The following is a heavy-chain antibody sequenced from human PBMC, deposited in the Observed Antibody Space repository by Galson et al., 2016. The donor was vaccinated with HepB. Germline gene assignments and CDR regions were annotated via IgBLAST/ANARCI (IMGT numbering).Heavy chain of an antibody. V-gene: IGHV4-34*01. CDR1: DGSFTGYY. CDR2: VNNRGNT. CDR3: ATEGTGDYYYGLDV. J-gene: IGHJ6*04. Sequence: SETLSLTCVVHDGSFTGYYWSWIRQPPGKGLEWIGEVNNRGNTNYNPSLMSRVTMSADTSTNHVSLGLTSVTPADTAVYCCATEGTGDYYYGLDVWGKGTSVTVSS. D-gene: IGHD7-27*01.